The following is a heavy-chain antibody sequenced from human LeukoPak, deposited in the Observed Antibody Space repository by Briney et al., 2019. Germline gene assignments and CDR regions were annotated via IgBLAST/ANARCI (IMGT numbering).Heavy chain of an antibody. V-gene: IGHV3-9*01. Sequence: PGGSLRPSCVDPGDARIGKKKDDFTMCWGRQPPGKRLEWVAGMSWNGRLIGYADSVKGRFTISRDNAKSSLFLQLNSLRPEDTAFYYCAKDLTVSTSGGFDYWGPGTLVSVSS. D-gene: IGHD3-10*01. CDR2: MSWNGRLI. CDR3: AKDLTVSTSGGFDY. CDR1: GDARIGKKKDDFT. J-gene: IGHJ4*01.